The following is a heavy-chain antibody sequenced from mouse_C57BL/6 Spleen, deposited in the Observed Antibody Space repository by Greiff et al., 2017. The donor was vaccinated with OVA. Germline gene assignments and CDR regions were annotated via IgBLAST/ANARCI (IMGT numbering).Heavy chain of an antibody. D-gene: IGHD2-4*01. CDR1: GYTFTSYW. Sequence: QVQLQQPGAELVKPGASVKLSCKASGYTFTSYWMHWVKQRPGQGLEWIGMIHPNSGSTNYNEKFKSKATLTVDKSSSTAYMQLSSLTSEDSAVYYCARWVDDDGFAYWGQGTLVTVSA. J-gene: IGHJ3*01. V-gene: IGHV1-64*01. CDR3: ARWVDDDGFAY. CDR2: IHPNSGST.